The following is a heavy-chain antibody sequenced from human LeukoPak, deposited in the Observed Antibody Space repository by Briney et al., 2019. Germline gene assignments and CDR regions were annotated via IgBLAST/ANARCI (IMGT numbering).Heavy chain of an antibody. CDR2: ISAYNGNT. J-gene: IGHJ6*02. CDR1: GYTFTSYG. V-gene: IGHV1-18*01. CDR3: ARFARPDTAMDPLYYYYSGMDV. D-gene: IGHD5-18*01. Sequence: ATVKVSCKASGYTFTSYGISWVRHAPGQGFEWVGWISAYNGNTNYAQKLQGSVTMTTDTSTSTAYMEQRSLRSDDTAVYYCARFARPDTAMDPLYYYYSGMDVWGQGTKVTVS.